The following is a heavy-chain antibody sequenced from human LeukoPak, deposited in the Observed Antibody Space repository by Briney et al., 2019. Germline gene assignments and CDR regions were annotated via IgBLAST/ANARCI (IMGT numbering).Heavy chain of an antibody. CDR2: INHSGNT. V-gene: IGHV4-34*01. Sequence: SETLSLTCAVYGGSFSGYYWSWIRQPPGKGLEWIGEINHSGNTNYNPSLKSRVTISVDTSKNQFSLKLSSVTAADTAVYYCARPHTIFDAFDIWGQGTMVTVSS. CDR3: ARPHTIFDAFDI. D-gene: IGHD3-3*01. CDR1: GGSFSGYY. J-gene: IGHJ3*02.